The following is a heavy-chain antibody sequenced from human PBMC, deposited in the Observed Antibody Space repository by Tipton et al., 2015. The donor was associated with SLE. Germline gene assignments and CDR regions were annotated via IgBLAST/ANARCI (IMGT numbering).Heavy chain of an antibody. D-gene: IGHD5-12*01. CDR3: ATDAGELGHSDYDSPVDRAAYHYHMDV. Sequence: QSGAEVKKPGSSVKVSCRASGGTFSRHVVSWVRQAPGQGLEWMGGIIPIFGTANYAQKFQDRVTITAGESTSTAYMELSSLRSDDTAVYYCATDAGELGHSDYDSPVDRAAYHYHMDVWGQGTTVTVSS. J-gene: IGHJ6*02. CDR2: IIPIFGTA. V-gene: IGHV1-69*01. CDR1: GGTFSRHV.